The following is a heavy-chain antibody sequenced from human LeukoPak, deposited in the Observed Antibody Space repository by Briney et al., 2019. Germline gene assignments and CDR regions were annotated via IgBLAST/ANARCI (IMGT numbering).Heavy chain of an antibody. D-gene: IGHD6-19*01. Sequence: QTGGSLRLSCAASGFTFSSYWMSWVRQAPGKGLEWVANIKQDGSEEYYVDSVKGRFIISRDNAKNSLYLQMHSLRAEDTAVYFCARRQQWLVREYYYYMDVWGKGTTVTISS. J-gene: IGHJ6*03. CDR1: GFTFSSYW. CDR2: IKQDGSEE. CDR3: ARRQQWLVREYYYYMDV. V-gene: IGHV3-7*01.